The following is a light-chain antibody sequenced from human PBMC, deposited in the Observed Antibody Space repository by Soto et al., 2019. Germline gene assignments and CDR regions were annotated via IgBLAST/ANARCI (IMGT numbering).Light chain of an antibody. J-gene: IGKJ4*01. V-gene: IGKV3D-20*02. Sequence: EIMLTQSPATLSLSPGERATLSCRASQTVSSNFLAWYQEKPGQGPRLLIYGTSTRATGIPDRFSGSGSGTDFTLTISRLDPEDFAVYYCQQRSNWPLTFGGGTKVDIK. CDR2: GTS. CDR1: QTVSSNF. CDR3: QQRSNWPLT.